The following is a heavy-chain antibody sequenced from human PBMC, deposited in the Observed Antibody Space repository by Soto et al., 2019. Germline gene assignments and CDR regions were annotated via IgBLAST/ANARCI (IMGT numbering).Heavy chain of an antibody. CDR1: GYTFTSYG. CDR3: AWTGRGGIYYYYGMDV. D-gene: IGHD3-9*01. J-gene: IGHJ6*02. CDR2: ISAYDGYT. V-gene: IGHV1-18*01. Sequence: GASVKVSCKASGYTFTSYGINWVRQAPGQGLEWLGWISAYDGYTNYAQILQGRVSMTTDTSTKTAYMELRSLRSDDTAVYYCAWTGRGGIYYYYGMDVWGQGTTVTVSS.